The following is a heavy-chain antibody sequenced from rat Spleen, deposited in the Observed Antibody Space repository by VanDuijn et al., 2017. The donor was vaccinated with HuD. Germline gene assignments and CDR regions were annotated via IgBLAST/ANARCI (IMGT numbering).Heavy chain of an antibody. Sequence: EVQLVESDGGLVQPGRSLKLSCVASGFTFSNYDMAWVRQAPTKGLEWVASISPSGGSTYYRDSVKGRFTISRDNAKSTLYLQMDSLRSEDTATYYGATLYYGYNYGYYFDYWGQGVMVTVSS. J-gene: IGHJ2*01. CDR2: ISPSGGST. V-gene: IGHV5S23*01. CDR1: GFTFSNYD. D-gene: IGHD1-9*01. CDR3: ATLYYGYNYGYYFDY.